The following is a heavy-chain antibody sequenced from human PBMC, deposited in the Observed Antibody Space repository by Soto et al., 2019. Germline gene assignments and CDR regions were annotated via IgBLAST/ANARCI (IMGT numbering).Heavy chain of an antibody. CDR2: IRDKANSYTT. Sequence: EVQLVESGGGLVQPGGSLRLSCAASGFTFSDHYMDWVRQAPGKGLEWVGLIRDKANSYTTEYAASGRGRFTISGDESKNSVYLQLNSLTTADTAVYYCARRPGSGRSVDYWGQGTLVTVSS. CDR3: ARRPGSGRSVDY. V-gene: IGHV3-72*01. D-gene: IGHD3-10*01. CDR1: GFTFSDHY. J-gene: IGHJ4*02.